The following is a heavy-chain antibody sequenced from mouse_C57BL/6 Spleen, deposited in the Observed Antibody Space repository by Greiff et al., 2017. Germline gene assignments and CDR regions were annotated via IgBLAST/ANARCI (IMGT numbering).Heavy chain of an antibody. CDR1: GYTFTSYW. CDR3: AVITTVVGPFAY. D-gene: IGHD1-1*01. J-gene: IGHJ3*01. V-gene: IGHV1-53*01. CDR2: INPSNGGT. Sequence: QVQLQQPGTELVKPGASVKLSCKASGYTFTSYWMHWVKQRPGQGLEWIGNINPSNGGTNYNEKFKSKTTLTVDKSSSTAYMQLSSLTSEDSAVYYCAVITTVVGPFAYWGQGTLVTVSA.